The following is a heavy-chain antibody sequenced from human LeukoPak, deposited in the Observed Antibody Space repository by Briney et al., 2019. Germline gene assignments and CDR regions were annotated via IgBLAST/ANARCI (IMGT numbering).Heavy chain of an antibody. D-gene: IGHD1-26*01. V-gene: IGHV3-30*02. CDR1: GFTFGSYG. J-gene: IGHJ4*02. CDR3: AKDGSVKVSGYYFGY. Sequence: RSGGSLRLSCAASGFTFGSYGMHWVRQAPGKGLEWVAFIRYDGSNKYYADSVKGRFTISRDNSKNTLYLQMNSLRAEDTAVYYCAKDGSVKVSGYYFGYWGQGTLVTVSS. CDR2: IRYDGSNK.